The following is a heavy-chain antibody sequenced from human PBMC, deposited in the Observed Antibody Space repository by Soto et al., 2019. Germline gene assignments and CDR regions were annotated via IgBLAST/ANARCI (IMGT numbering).Heavy chain of an antibody. CDR2: ISAYNGNT. CDR3: ARDQPGDIVLVPAAISYGMDF. D-gene: IGHD2-2*02. V-gene: IGHV1-18*01. Sequence: QVQLVQSGAEVKKPGASVKVSCKASGYTFTSYGISWVRQAPGQGLEWMGWISAYNGNTNYAQKLQGRVTMTTDTSTSTAYMELRSLRSDDTAVYYCARDQPGDIVLVPAAISYGMDFWGQGTTVTVSS. CDR1: GYTFTSYG. J-gene: IGHJ6*02.